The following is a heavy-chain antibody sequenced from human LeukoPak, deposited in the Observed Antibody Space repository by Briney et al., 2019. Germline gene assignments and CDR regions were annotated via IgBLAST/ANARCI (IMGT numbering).Heavy chain of an antibody. CDR3: ARRLGDLLSYVFDI. D-gene: IGHD3-10*01. Sequence: SETLSLTCAVYGGSFSGYYWSWIRQPPGKGLEWIGEINHSGSTNYNPSLKSRVTISVDTSKNQFSLKLSSVTAADTAVYYCARRLGDLLSYVFDIWGQGTMVTVSS. J-gene: IGHJ3*02. CDR2: INHSGST. CDR1: GGSFSGYY. V-gene: IGHV4-34*01.